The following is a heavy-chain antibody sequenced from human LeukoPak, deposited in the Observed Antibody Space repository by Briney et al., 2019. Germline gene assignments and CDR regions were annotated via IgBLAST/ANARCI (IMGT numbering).Heavy chain of an antibody. V-gene: IGHV4-34*01. D-gene: IGHD6-13*01. J-gene: IGHJ6*04. Sequence: SETLSLICAVYGGSFSDYYWSWIRQPTGKGLEWIGEINHSGSTNYNPSLKSRVTISVDTSKSQFSLKLSSVTAADTAVYYCARGRYPGIAAAGHYGMDVWGKGTTVTVSS. CDR1: GGSFSDYY. CDR2: INHSGST. CDR3: ARGRYPGIAAAGHYGMDV.